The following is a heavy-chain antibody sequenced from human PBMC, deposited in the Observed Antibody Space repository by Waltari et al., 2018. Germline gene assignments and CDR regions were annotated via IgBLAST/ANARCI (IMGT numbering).Heavy chain of an antibody. J-gene: IGHJ4*02. Sequence: EVQLVESGGGLVQPGGSLRLSCAASGFTFKSDAMSWVRQAPGKGLEWVSGIWGSGDRIVYADPVKGRFTISRDNSKSTLYLQLDSLRDDDTAVYYCAKGVGDRSFTELDSWGQGTLVTVSS. D-gene: IGHD4-17*01. CDR2: IWGSGDRI. CDR1: GFTFKSDA. V-gene: IGHV3-23*04. CDR3: AKGVGDRSFTELDS.